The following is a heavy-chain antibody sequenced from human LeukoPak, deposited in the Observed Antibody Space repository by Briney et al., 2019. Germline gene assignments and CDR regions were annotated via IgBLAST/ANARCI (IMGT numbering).Heavy chain of an antibody. D-gene: IGHD3-22*01. CDR3: ASQYYYGPTGYYGGFDY. V-gene: IGHV1-3*01. CDR1: GYTFAPYA. CDR2: FNVGHGNT. J-gene: IGHJ4*02. Sequence: ASVKVSCKTSGYTFAPYAILWVRQAPGDRLEWMGCFNVGHGNTEYSERFQGRVTITTDASATTHFLELSSLRSEDAAVYYCASQYYYGPTGYYGGFDYWRQGTPVTVSS.